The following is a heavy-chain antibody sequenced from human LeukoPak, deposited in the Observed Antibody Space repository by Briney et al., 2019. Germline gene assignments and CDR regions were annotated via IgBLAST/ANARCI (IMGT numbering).Heavy chain of an antibody. CDR3: ARDPIVATIESYYYMDV. CDR1: GFTFGNAW. V-gene: IGHV3-74*01. J-gene: IGHJ6*03. CDR2: INSDGSST. D-gene: IGHD5-12*01. Sequence: GGSLRLSCAASGFTFGNAWMTWVRQAPGKGLVWVSRINSDGSSTSYADSVKGRFTISRDNAKNTLYLQMNSLRAEDTAVYYCARDPIVATIESYYYMDVWGKGTTVTVSS.